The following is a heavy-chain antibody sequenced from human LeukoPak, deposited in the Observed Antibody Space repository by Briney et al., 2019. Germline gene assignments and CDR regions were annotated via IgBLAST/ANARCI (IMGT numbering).Heavy chain of an antibody. D-gene: IGHD3-3*01. J-gene: IGHJ4*02. CDR1: AYTFTIYG. V-gene: IGHV1-18*01. CDR2: ISAYNGNT. CDR3: AREVVPDYDFWSGYYTPQHFDY. Sequence: GASVTVSFTSSAYTFTIYGISWVRHAPGQGLEWMGWISAYNGNTNYAQKLQGRVTMTTDTSTSTAYVELRSLRSDDTAVYYCAREVVPDYDFWSGYYTPQHFDYWGQGTLVTVSS.